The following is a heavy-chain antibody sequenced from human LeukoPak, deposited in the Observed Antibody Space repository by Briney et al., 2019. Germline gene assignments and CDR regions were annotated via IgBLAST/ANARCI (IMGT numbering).Heavy chain of an antibody. V-gene: IGHV3-48*02. CDR3: ARGARGFLDS. CDR1: RFTFSSYE. J-gene: IGHJ4*02. D-gene: IGHD6-6*01. Sequence: PGGSLRLSCAASRFTFSSYEMNWVRQAPGKGLEWVSFISSGGYNIYYANSLKGRFTISRDNAKNTLFLQMNSLRDEDTAVYYCARGARGFLDSWGQGTLVTVSS. CDR2: ISSGGYNI.